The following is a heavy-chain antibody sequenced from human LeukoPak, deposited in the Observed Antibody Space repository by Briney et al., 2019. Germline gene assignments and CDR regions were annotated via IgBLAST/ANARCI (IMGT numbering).Heavy chain of an antibody. CDR2: IIPIFGTA. V-gene: IGHV1-69*13. CDR3: ARRSSGYED. CDR1: GYTFTSYG. D-gene: IGHD5-12*01. J-gene: IGHJ4*02. Sequence: GASVKVSCKASGYTFTSYGIGWVRQAPGQGLEWMGGIIPIFGTANYAQKFQGRVTITADESTSTAYMELSSLRSEDTAVYYCARRSSGYEDWGQGTLVTVSS.